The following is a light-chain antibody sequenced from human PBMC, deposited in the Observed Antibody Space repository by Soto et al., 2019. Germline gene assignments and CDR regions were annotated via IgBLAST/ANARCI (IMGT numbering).Light chain of an antibody. J-gene: IGKJ1*01. V-gene: IGKV1-39*01. CDR2: SAS. CDR1: QTIRTY. CDR3: HQSYSHPET. Sequence: DIQVTQSPSSLSVSVGDTVTITCRASQTIRTYLSWYQQKPGKAPNLLIYSASILQSGVSSRFSGSGSGTAFTLTISSLQPEDLATYYCHQSYSHPETFGQGTKVEIK.